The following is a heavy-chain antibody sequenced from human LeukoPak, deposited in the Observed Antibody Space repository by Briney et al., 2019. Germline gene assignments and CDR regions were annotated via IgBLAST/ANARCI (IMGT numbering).Heavy chain of an antibody. Sequence: SVKVSCKASGYTFTSYYMHRVRQAPGPGLEWMGRIIPILGIANYAQKFQGRVTITADKSTSTAYMELSSLRSEDTAVYYCARDTIVGATRGYFDYWGQGTLVTVSS. CDR1: GYTFTSYY. V-gene: IGHV1-69*04. CDR2: IIPILGIA. J-gene: IGHJ4*02. CDR3: ARDTIVGATRGYFDY. D-gene: IGHD1-26*01.